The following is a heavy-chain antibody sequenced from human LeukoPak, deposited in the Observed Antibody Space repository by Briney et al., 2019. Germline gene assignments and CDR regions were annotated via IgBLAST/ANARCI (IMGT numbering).Heavy chain of an antibody. CDR1: GFTVSTDY. J-gene: IGHJ4*02. CDR3: ARVVAAMGGIDY. D-gene: IGHD2-21*02. Sequence: GGSLRLSCAASGFTVSTDYMSWVRQAPGKGLEWVSIIYSSGSTYYADSVKGRFTISRDNSKNTLYLQMNSLRAEDTAVYYCARVVAAMGGIDYWGQGTLVTVSS. CDR2: IYSSGST. V-gene: IGHV3-53*01.